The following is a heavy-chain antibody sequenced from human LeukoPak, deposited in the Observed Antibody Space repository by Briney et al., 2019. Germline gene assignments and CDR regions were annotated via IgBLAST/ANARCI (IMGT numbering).Heavy chain of an antibody. J-gene: IGHJ3*02. CDR2: IYPGDSDT. CDR3: ASSIVVVTAIHDAFDI. Sequence: GESLKISCKGSGYSFTSYWIGWVRQMPGKGLEWMGIIYPGDSDTRYSPSFQGQVTISADKSISTAYLQWSSLKASDTAMHYCASSIVVVTAIHDAFDIWGQGTMVTVSS. CDR1: GYSFTSYW. D-gene: IGHD2-21*02. V-gene: IGHV5-51*01.